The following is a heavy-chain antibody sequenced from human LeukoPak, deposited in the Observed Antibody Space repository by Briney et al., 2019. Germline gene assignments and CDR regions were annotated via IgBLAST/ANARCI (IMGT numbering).Heavy chain of an antibody. CDR1: GGSFSGYY. CDR3: ARKAYYYDSSGSLGASAFDI. D-gene: IGHD3-22*01. J-gene: IGHJ3*02. Sequence: SETLSLTCAVYGGSFSGYYWSWIRQPPGKGLEWIGEINHSGSTNYNPSLKSRVTISVDTSKNQFSLKLSSVTAADTAVYYCARKAYYYDSSGSLGASAFDIWGQGTMVTVSS. V-gene: IGHV4-34*01. CDR2: INHSGST.